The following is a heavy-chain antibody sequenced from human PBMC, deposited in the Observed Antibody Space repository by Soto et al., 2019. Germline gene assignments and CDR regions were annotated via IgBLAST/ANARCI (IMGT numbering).Heavy chain of an antibody. J-gene: IGHJ6*03. V-gene: IGHV3-9*01. CDR1: GFTFDDYA. D-gene: IGHD5-12*01. CDR2: ISWNSGSI. Sequence: EVQLVESGGGLVQPGRSLRLSCAASGFTFDDYAMHWVRQAPGKGLEWVSGISWNSGSIGYADSVKGRFTISRDNAKNSLYLQMNSLRAEDTALYYCAKDASKGVATISWYYYYYYMDVWGKGTTVTVSS. CDR3: AKDASKGVATISWYYYYYYMDV.